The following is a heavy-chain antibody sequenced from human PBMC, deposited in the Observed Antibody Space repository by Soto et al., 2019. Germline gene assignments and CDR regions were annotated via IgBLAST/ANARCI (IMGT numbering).Heavy chain of an antibody. Sequence: SGPTLVNPTQTLTLTCTFSGFSLSTSGVGVGWIRQPPGKALEWLALIYWNDDKRYSPSLKSRLTITKDTSKNQVVLTMTNVDPVDTATYYCARVGRSGLSLYFDYWGQGTVVTVSS. CDR1: GFSLSTSGVG. D-gene: IGHD6-19*01. CDR3: ARVGRSGLSLYFDY. J-gene: IGHJ4*02. V-gene: IGHV2-5*01. CDR2: IYWNDDK.